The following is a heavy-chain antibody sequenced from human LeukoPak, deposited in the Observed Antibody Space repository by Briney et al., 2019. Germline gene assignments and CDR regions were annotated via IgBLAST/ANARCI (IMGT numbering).Heavy chain of an antibody. Sequence: ASVKVSCKASGYTFTSYAMNWVRQAPGQGLEWMGWINTNTGNPTYAQGFTGRFVFSLDTTVSTAYLQISSLKAEDTAVYYCASQDSSGWYYFDYWGQGTLVTVSS. CDR2: INTNTGNP. D-gene: IGHD6-19*01. CDR1: GYTFTSYA. CDR3: ASQDSSGWYYFDY. J-gene: IGHJ4*02. V-gene: IGHV7-4-1*02.